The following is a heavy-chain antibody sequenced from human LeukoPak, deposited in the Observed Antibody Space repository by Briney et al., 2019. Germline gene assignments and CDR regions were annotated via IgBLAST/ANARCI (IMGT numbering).Heavy chain of an antibody. D-gene: IGHD5-12*01. Sequence: GGSLRLSCAASGFTFSSYAMNWVRQAPGKGLDWVSAISGGGISTYYADSVKGRFTISRDNSKNLLYLQMNSLRAEDMAVYYCAKDDSGCYKGVDYWDQGTQVTVSS. CDR2: ISGGGIST. CDR3: AKDDSGCYKGVDY. CDR1: GFTFSSYA. J-gene: IGHJ4*02. V-gene: IGHV3-23*01.